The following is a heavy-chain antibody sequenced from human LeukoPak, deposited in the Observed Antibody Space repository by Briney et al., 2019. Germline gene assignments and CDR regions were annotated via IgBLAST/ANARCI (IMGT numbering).Heavy chain of an antibody. CDR3: ARWSSTHRGWFDP. CDR2: IIPIFGTA. Sequence: SVKVSCRASGGTFSSYAISWVRQAPGQGLEWMGGIIPIFGTANYAQKFQGRVTITADESTSTAYMELSSLRSEDTAVYYCARWSSTHRGWFDPWGQGTLVTVSS. CDR1: GGTFSSYA. V-gene: IGHV1-69*13. J-gene: IGHJ5*02. D-gene: IGHD2-15*01.